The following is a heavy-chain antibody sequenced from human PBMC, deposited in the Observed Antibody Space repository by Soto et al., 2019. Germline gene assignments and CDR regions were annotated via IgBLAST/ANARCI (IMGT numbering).Heavy chain of an antibody. CDR3: GRTFRDGLLGLDP. J-gene: IGHJ5*02. D-gene: IGHD3-16*01. V-gene: IGHV3-74*01. CDR1: GFSLSDHC. CDR2: LCHDGTIA. Sequence: DVQLVQSGGGLVQPGGSLRLSCAASGFSLSDHCLHWVRQAPGKGLVWLSGLCHDGTIAIYSDSVKGRFSISRDIAKNTLYLQMTSLRAEDAAIYYCGRTFRDGLLGLDPWGQGTLVTVSS.